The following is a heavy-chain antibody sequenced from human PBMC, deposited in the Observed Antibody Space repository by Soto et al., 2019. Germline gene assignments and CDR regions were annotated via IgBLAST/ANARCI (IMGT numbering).Heavy chain of an antibody. J-gene: IGHJ5*02. CDR1: GFPFSDHA. V-gene: IGHV3-23*01. Sequence: EVQLLESGGGLVQPGGSLRLSCAASGFPFSDHAMHWVRQTPGKGLEWVSAITGRGDSTYYADSVKGRFTISRDNSKSTLYLQMMSLIAEDTAVYYCAKDLYVQPPSGWFDPWGQGTVVTVSS. CDR2: ITGRGDST. CDR3: AKDLYVQPPSGWFDP. D-gene: IGHD1-26*01.